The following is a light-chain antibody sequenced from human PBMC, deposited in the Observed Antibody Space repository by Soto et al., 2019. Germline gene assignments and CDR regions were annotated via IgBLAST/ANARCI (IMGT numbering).Light chain of an antibody. Sequence: QCLLTLPACVSGSPGQSSTLSCTGTISDVGGYNYVSWYQQHPGKAPKLMIYEVTNRPSGVSNRFSGSTSGNTASLTISGLQAEDEADYYCSTYTSSTPYVFGTGTKVTVL. CDR2: EVT. V-gene: IGLV2-14*01. CDR3: STYTSSTPYV. CDR1: ISDVGGYNY. J-gene: IGLJ1*01.